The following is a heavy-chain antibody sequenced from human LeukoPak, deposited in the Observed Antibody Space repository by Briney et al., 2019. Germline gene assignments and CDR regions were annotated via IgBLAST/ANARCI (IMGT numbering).Heavy chain of an antibody. CDR3: AKGGGYSGSYYFDY. CDR1: GFTFSSYA. J-gene: IGHJ4*02. D-gene: IGHD6-6*01. CDR2: ISSSGART. V-gene: IGHV3-23*01. Sequence: GGSLRLSCAASGFTFSSYAMTWFRQAPGKGLEWVSAISSSGARTYYADSVKGRFTISRDNSKNTLNLQINSLRAEDTAVYYCAKGGGYSGSYYFDYWGQGTLVTVSS.